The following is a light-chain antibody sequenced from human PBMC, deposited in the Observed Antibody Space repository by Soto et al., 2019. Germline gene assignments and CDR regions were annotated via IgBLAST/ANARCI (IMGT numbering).Light chain of an antibody. Sequence: GMTQTQRKRAASAEGGDLGGRRMSQGISSYLAWYQQKPGKAPELLIYAASTLQSGVPSRFIVSESGTDFTLTIRSLQSEDSAPYYYQHYYRFLPEFGQGTRLEIK. V-gene: IGKV1D-8*04. J-gene: IGKJ5*01. CDR1: QGISSY. CDR2: AAS. CDR3: QHYYRFLPE.